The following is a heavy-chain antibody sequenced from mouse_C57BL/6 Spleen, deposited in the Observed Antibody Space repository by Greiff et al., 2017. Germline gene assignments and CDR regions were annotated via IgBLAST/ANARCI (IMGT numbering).Heavy chain of an antibody. J-gene: IGHJ4*01. D-gene: IGHD1-1*01. CDR3: ASRGYYGSSFPTYYAMDD. Sequence: QVQLQQSGAELVRPGTSVKVSCKASGYAFTNYLIEWVKQRPGQGLEWIGVINPGSGGTNYNEKFKGKATLTADKSSSTAYMQLSSLTSEDSAVYFCASRGYYGSSFPTYYAMDDWGQGTSVTVSS. CDR1: GYAFTNYL. V-gene: IGHV1-54*01. CDR2: INPGSGGT.